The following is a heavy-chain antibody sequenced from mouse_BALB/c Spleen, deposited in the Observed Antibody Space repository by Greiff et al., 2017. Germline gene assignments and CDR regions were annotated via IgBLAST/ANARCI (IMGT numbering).Heavy chain of an antibody. CDR2: ISSGSSTI. V-gene: IGHV5-17*02. Sequence: EVQGVESGGGLVQPGGSRKLSCAASGFTFSSFGMHWVRQAPEKGLEWVAYISSGSSTIYYADTVKGRFTISRDNPKNTLFLQMTSLRSEDTAMYYCARRGLGYYAMDYWGQGTSVTVSS. CDR3: ARRGLGYYAMDY. J-gene: IGHJ4*01. CDR1: GFTFSSFG. D-gene: IGHD2-4*01.